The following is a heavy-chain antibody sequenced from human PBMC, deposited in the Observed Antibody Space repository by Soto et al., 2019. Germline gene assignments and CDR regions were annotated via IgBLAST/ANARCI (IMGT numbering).Heavy chain of an antibody. Sequence: ASVKVSCKASGGTFSSYAISWVRQAPGQGLEWMGGIIPIFGTANYAQKFQGSVTITADESTSTAYMELSSLRSEDTAVYYCARGFDTKAATVRVHYYGMDVCGQRATVSVSS. CDR1: GGTFSSYA. CDR3: ARGFDTKAATVRVHYYGMDV. J-gene: IGHJ6*02. CDR2: IIPIFGTA. V-gene: IGHV1-69*13. D-gene: IGHD2-15*01.